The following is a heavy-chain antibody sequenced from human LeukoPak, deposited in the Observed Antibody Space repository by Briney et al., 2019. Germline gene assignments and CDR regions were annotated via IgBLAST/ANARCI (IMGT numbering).Heavy chain of an antibody. CDR2: IYWDDDK. J-gene: IGHJ4*02. V-gene: IGHV2-5*02. D-gene: IGHD6-19*01. CDR1: GFSLSTSGVG. Sequence: SGPTLVNPTQTLTLTCTFSGFSLSTSGVGVGWIRQPPGKALEWLALIYWDDDKRYSPSLKSRLTITKDTSKNQVVLTITNMDPVDTATYYCAHISGYSSGMYYFDYWGQGTLVTVSS. CDR3: AHISGYSSGMYYFDY.